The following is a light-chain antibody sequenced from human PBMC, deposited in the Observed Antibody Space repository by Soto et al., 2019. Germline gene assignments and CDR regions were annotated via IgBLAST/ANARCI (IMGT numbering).Light chain of an antibody. CDR1: QSVRTN. CDR3: QQYAYWPET. J-gene: IGKJ1*01. Sequence: EIVLTQSPATLSLSPGERATLSCRARQSVRTNLAWYQQRPGQAPRLLIHYASTRASDIPARFSGSGSGTNFTLAISSLQSEDFAVYYCQQYAYWPETFGQGTKVDIK. V-gene: IGKV3D-15*01. CDR2: YAS.